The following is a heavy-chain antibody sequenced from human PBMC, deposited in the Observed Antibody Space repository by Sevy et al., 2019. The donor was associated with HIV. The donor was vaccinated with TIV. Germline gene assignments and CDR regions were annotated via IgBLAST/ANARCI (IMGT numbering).Heavy chain of an antibody. CDR3: ARQSGSWSGQYDL. V-gene: IGHV4-59*02. D-gene: IGHD3-3*01. Sequence: SETLSLTCAISDGAEIGYFWTWIRHSPRTGLEWIGYVSHSGSTNYNPSLRGRVTISSDTSLRLSSLTAADTAVYYCARQSGSWSGQYDLWGQGIQVTVSS. J-gene: IGHJ4*02. CDR1: DGAEIGYF. CDR2: VSHSGST.